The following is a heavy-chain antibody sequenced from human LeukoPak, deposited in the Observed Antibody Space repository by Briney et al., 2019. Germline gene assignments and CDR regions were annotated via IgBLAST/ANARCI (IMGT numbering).Heavy chain of an antibody. CDR3: AKGEVSSGYYYYFDS. J-gene: IGHJ4*02. V-gene: IGHV3-66*01. CDR2: IYDTGDT. CDR1: GFSVRTNY. D-gene: IGHD3-22*01. Sequence: SGGSLRLSCAASGFSVRTNYMSWVRQAPGKGLEWVSVIYDTGDTYYADSVKGRFTISRDNSKNTLYLQMNSLRAEDTAVYYCAKGEVSSGYYYYFDSWGQGTLVTVSS.